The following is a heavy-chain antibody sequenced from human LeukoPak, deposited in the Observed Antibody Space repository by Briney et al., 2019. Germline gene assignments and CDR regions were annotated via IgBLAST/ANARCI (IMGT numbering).Heavy chain of an antibody. V-gene: IGHV3-23*01. J-gene: IGHJ4*02. CDR1: GVYLRKYG. D-gene: IGHD3-22*01. CDR2: RIQWGGRA. Sequence: SLILSCVFFGVYLRKYGLGGVGQGPGDGVDGVGRRIQWGGRANYADSVKGRFTISRDNPKNTLYLQMNSLRAEDTAVYFCAKRGVVIRVILVGFHKEAYYFDSWGQGALVTVSS. CDR3: AKRGVVIRVILVGFHKEAYYFDS.